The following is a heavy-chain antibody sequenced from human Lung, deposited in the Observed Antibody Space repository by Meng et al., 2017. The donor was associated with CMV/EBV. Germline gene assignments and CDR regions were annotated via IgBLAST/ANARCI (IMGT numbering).Heavy chain of an antibody. J-gene: IGHJ4*02. CDR2: MSYDGGNK. Sequence: GESLKISCAASGFTFSSFAMHWVRQAPGKGLEWVAVMSYDGGNKYYADSVMGRFTISRDNSKSALYLQMNSMRVEDTAVYYCAKAHKILGSCSLTSCYWGFAYWGQGTRVTVSS. CDR1: GFTFSSFA. V-gene: IGHV3-30-3*01. D-gene: IGHD2-2*01. CDR3: AKAHKILGSCSLTSCYWGFAY.